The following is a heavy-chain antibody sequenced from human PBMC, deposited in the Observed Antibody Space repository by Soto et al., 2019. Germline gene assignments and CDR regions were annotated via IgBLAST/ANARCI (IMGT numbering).Heavy chain of an antibody. D-gene: IGHD6-13*01. CDR2: IHSGGST. Sequence: EVQLVESGGGLIQPGGSLRLSCAASGFTVSTNYMSWVRQAPGKGLEWVSVIHSGGSTYYADSVKGRFTISTDNSKNTLYLQMNSLRAEDTAVYYCARASIAAAGYYFDYWGQGTLVTVSS. CDR3: ARASIAAAGYYFDY. CDR1: GFTVSTNY. V-gene: IGHV3-53*01. J-gene: IGHJ4*02.